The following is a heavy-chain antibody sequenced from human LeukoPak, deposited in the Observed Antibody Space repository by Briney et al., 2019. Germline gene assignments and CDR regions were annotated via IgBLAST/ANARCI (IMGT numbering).Heavy chain of an antibody. CDR3: ASVYYGSGTGYYYMDV. D-gene: IGHD3-10*01. CDR1: GFTFSSYS. V-gene: IGHV3-21*01. Sequence: GGSLRPSCAASGFTFSSYSMNWVRQAPGKGLVWVSSISSSSSYIYYADSVKGRFTISRDNAKNSLYLQMNSLRAEDTAVYYCASVYYGSGTGYYYMDVWGKGTTVTVSS. J-gene: IGHJ6*03. CDR2: ISSSSSYI.